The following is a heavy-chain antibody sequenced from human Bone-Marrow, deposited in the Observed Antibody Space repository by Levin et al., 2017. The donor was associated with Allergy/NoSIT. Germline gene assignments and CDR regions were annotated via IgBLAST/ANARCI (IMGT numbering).Heavy chain of an antibody. CDR3: AKYSSGWYDV. CDR1: GGTFSSYA. J-gene: IGHJ5*02. V-gene: IGHV1-69*01. Sequence: KISCKASGGTFSSYAISWVRQAPGQGLEWMGGIIPIFGTANYAQKFQGRVTITADESTSTAYMELSSLRSEDTAVYYCAKYSSGWYDVWGQGTLVTVSS. D-gene: IGHD6-19*01. CDR2: IIPIFGTA.